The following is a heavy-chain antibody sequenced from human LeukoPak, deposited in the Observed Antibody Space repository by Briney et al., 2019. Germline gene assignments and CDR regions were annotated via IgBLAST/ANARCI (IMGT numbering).Heavy chain of an antibody. Sequence: PGGSLRLSCAASGFTFSTFAMHWVRLSPGKGLKWVSSITGSGPYMLYADSVRHRFTISRDNTKNLLYLEMNSLRAEDTAMYFCVRDVGAVRGEVYFDYWGQGTLVTVSS. J-gene: IGHJ4*02. CDR2: ITGSGPYM. CDR3: VRDVGAVRGEVYFDY. V-gene: IGHV3-21*06. CDR1: GFTFSTFA. D-gene: IGHD3-10*01.